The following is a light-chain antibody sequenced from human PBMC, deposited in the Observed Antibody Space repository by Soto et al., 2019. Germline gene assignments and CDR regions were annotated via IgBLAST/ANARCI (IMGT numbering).Light chain of an antibody. J-gene: IGKJ1*01. V-gene: IGKV3-11*01. CDR3: QQRRIWPPT. CDR2: DAS. CDR1: QSVSNY. Sequence: EFVFTQCPVILSMSPGPSSPLSYRASQSVSNYLAWYQHKPGQAPRLLIYDASSRATGIPARFSGSGSGTDFTLTISSLEPEDFAVYYCQQRRIWPPTFGQGTKVDIK.